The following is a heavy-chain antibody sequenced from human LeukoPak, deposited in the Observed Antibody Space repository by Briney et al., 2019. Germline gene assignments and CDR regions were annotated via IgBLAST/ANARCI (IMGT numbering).Heavy chain of an antibody. CDR2: VFHSGNT. CDR1: GDSINTYY. CDR3: ARDRSVGVLPAPPFDF. V-gene: IGHV4-38-2*02. J-gene: IGHJ4*02. D-gene: IGHD6-6*01. Sequence: SETLSLTCTVSGDSINTYYWSWIRQPPGKGLEWVGSVFHSGNTYYNPSLKSRLTISADTSKNQFSLTLTSVTAADTAVYYCARDRSVGVLPAPPFDFWGQGTLVTVSS.